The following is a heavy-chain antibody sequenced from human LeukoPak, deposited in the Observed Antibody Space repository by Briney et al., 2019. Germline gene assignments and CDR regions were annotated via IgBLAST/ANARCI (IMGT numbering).Heavy chain of an antibody. Sequence: PGGSLRLSCAASGFTFSSYAMSWVRQAPGKGLEWVSAISGNGGSTYYADSVKGRFTISRDNSKNTLYLQMNSLRAEDTAVYYCAKDRRGYSYGFDYWGQGTLVTVSS. D-gene: IGHD5-18*01. CDR2: ISGNGGST. V-gene: IGHV3-23*01. J-gene: IGHJ4*02. CDR1: GFTFSSYA. CDR3: AKDRRGYSYGFDY.